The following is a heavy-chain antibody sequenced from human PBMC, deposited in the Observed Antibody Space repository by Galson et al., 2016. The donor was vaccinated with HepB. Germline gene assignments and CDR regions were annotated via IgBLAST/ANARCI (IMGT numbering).Heavy chain of an antibody. Sequence: SLRLSCAASGFTFDDYVMHWVRQAPGKGLEWVSLISGDGTSTYYAGSVKGRFIISRDSAKNTLYLQMNSLRPGDTGVYYCAKAVTIFGVLNVYALGVWGQGTTVTVSS. V-gene: IGHV3-43*02. J-gene: IGHJ6*02. D-gene: IGHD3-3*01. CDR1: GFTFDDYV. CDR2: ISGDGTST. CDR3: AKAVTIFGVLNVYALGV.